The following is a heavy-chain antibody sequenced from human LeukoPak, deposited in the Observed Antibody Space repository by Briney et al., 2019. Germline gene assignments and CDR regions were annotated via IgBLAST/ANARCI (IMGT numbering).Heavy chain of an antibody. CDR1: GGSISSSSYY. V-gene: IGHV4-39*07. CDR3: AREYYYDSSGYLEPFDY. CDR2: IYYSGST. Sequence: SETLSLTCTVSGGSISSSSYYWGWIRQPPGEGLEWIGSIYYSGSTYYNPSLKSRVTISVDTSKNQFSLKLSSVTAADTAVYYCAREYYYDSSGYLEPFDYWGQGTLVTVSS. J-gene: IGHJ4*02. D-gene: IGHD3-22*01.